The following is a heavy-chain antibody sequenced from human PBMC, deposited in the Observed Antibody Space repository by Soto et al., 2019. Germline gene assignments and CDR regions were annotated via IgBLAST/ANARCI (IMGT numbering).Heavy chain of an antibody. CDR3: AKDLLSSYYYGMDA. V-gene: IGHV3-23*01. CDR1: GFMFGRYA. J-gene: IGHJ6*02. Sequence: EVQWLEPGGGLVQPGGSLRLSCAGSGFMFGRYAMSWVRQAPGKGLEWVSGISGSGTDTYYADAVKGRVTISRDNAKNTLYLQMNGLRAEDTAIYYCAKDLLSSYYYGMDAWGQGTTVTVSS. CDR2: ISGSGTDT. D-gene: IGHD3-10*01.